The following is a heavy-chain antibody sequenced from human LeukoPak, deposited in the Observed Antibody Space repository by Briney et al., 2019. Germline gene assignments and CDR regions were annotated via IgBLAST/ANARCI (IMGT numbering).Heavy chain of an antibody. CDR2: IIPILGIA. CDR1: GGTFSSYA. V-gene: IGHV1-69*04. Sequence: ASVKVSCKASGGTFSSYAISWVRQAPGQGLERMGRIIPILGIANYAQKFQGRVTITADKSTSTAYMELSSLRSEDTAVYYCARAHPSRYFDYWGQGTLVTVSS. J-gene: IGHJ4*02. CDR3: ARAHPSRYFDY. D-gene: IGHD2-2*01.